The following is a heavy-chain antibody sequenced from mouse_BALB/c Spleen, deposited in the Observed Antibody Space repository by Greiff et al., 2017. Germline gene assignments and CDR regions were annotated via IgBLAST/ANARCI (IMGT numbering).Heavy chain of an antibody. CDR3: ARAYGSSHPFAY. CDR1: GFNIKDYY. CDR2: IDPENGNT. Sequence: EVQLQQSGAELVRPGALVKLSCKASGFNIKDYYMHWVKQRPEQGLEWIGWIDPENGNTIYDPKFQGKASITADTSSNTAYLQLSSLTSEDTAVYYCARAYGSSHPFAYWGQGTLVTVSA. D-gene: IGHD1-1*01. V-gene: IGHV14-1*02. J-gene: IGHJ3*01.